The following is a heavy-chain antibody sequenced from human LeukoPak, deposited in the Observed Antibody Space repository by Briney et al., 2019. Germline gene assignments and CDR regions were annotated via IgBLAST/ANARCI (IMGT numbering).Heavy chain of an antibody. Sequence: GGSLRLSCAASGFTFSSYAMSWVRQAPGMGLEWVSAISGSGGSTYYADSVKGRFTISRDNSKNTLYLQMNSLRAEDTAVYYCAKDYDFWSGYYFDYWGQGTLVTVSS. CDR3: AKDYDFWSGYYFDY. CDR1: GFTFSSYA. CDR2: ISGSGGST. D-gene: IGHD3-3*01. V-gene: IGHV3-23*01. J-gene: IGHJ4*02.